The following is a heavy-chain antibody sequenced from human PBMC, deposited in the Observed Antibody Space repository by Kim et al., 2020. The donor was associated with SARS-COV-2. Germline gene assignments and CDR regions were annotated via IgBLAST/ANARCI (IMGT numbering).Heavy chain of an antibody. J-gene: IGHJ4*02. CDR1: GGSISSYY. V-gene: IGHV4-59*01. CDR3: ARGVLDSSSFGSFDY. D-gene: IGHD6-6*01. CDR2: IYYSGST. Sequence: SETLSLTCTVSGGSISSYYWSWIRQPPGKGLEWIGYIYYSGSTNYNPSLKSRVTISVDTSKNQFSLKLSSVTAADTAVYYCARGVLDSSSFGSFDYWGQGTLVTVSS.